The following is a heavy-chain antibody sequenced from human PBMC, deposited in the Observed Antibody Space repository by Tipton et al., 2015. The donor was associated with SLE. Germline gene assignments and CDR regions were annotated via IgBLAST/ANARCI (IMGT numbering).Heavy chain of an antibody. CDR1: GAPMGSFF. CDR3: ARGVRIAVVKGRYFDL. V-gene: IGHV4-4*07. Sequence: TLSLTCTVSGAPMGSFFWTWIRQSAGKGLEWMGRFYPGGTTSYNPSFKSRVTMSADTSKNQFSLKLNSVTAADTAVYYCARGVRIAVVKGRYFDLWGRGTLVTVSS. CDR2: FYPGGTT. D-gene: IGHD6-19*01. J-gene: IGHJ2*01.